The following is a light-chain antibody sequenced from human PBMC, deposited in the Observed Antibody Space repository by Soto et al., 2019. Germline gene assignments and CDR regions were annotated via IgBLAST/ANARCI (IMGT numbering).Light chain of an antibody. CDR2: LEGSGSY. Sequence: QPVLTQSSSASASLGSSVKLTCTLSSGHSSYIIAWHQQQPGKAPRYLMKLEGSGSYNKGSGAPDRFSGSSSGADRYLTISHHQFEDEADYYCETWDSNTHAVFGGGTQLTVL. V-gene: IGLV4-60*02. CDR1: SGHSSYI. J-gene: IGLJ7*01. CDR3: ETWDSNTHAV.